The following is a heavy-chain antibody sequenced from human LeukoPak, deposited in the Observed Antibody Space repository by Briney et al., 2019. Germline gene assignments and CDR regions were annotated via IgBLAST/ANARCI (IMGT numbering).Heavy chain of an antibody. CDR2: IYTSGST. J-gene: IGHJ4*02. Sequence: SQTLSLTCTVSGGSISSGSYYWSWIRQPAGKGLEWIGRIYTSGSTNYNPSLKSRVTISVDTSKNQFSLKLSSVTAADTAVYYCARDLTDYYELDYWGQGTLVTVSS. V-gene: IGHV4-61*02. CDR3: ARDLTDYYELDY. CDR1: GGSISSGSYY. D-gene: IGHD3-22*01.